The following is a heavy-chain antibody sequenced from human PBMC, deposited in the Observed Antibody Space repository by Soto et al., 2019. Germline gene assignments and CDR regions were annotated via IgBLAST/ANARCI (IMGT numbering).Heavy chain of an antibody. Sequence: QVQLVESGGGVVQPGRSLRLSCAASGFTFSSYGMHWVRQAPGKGLEWVAVIWYDGSNKYYADSVKGRFTISRDNSKNTLYLKMNSLRGEDTAVYYCARDYLRGYGEDDIWGQGTMVTVSS. CDR1: GFTFSSYG. J-gene: IGHJ3*02. CDR2: IWYDGSNK. CDR3: ARDYLRGYGEDDI. V-gene: IGHV3-33*01. D-gene: IGHD5-18*01.